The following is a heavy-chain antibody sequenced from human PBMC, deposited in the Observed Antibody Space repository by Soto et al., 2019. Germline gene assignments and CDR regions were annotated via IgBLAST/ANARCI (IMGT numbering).Heavy chain of an antibody. Sequence: QVQLVESGGGVVQPGRSLRLSCAASGFTFNNYAMHWVRQAPGKWLEWVALISYEGSNKYYADSVKGRFTISRDNSKNTLYLEMNSLRAEDTAVYYCARDPLWGTAMVLWYFDLWGRGTLVTVSS. CDR1: GFTFNNYA. CDR2: ISYEGSNK. CDR3: ARDPLWGTAMVLWYFDL. J-gene: IGHJ2*01. D-gene: IGHD5-18*01. V-gene: IGHV3-30-3*01.